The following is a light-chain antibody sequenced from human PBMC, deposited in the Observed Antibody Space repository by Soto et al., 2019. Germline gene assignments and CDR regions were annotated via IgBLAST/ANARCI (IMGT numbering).Light chain of an antibody. J-gene: IGKJ1*01. V-gene: IGKV3-15*01. CDR3: QQYNNWPPWT. CDR1: QSVGGN. CDR2: AAS. Sequence: EIVMTQSPATLSVSPGVRATLSCRASQSVGGNLAWYQQKPGQPPRLLIYAASSRPTGIPARFSGSGSGTEFTLTISSLQSEDFAVYYCQQYNNWPPWTFGQGTTVEIK.